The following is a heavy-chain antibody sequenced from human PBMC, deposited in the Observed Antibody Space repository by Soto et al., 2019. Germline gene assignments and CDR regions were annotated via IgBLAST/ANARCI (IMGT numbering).Heavy chain of an antibody. D-gene: IGHD4-17*01. J-gene: IGHJ6*02. V-gene: IGHV3-30-3*01. Sequence: QVQLVESGGGVFQPGRSLRLSCAASGFTFSSYAMHWVRQATGKGLEGVAVISYDGSNKYYADSVKGRVTISRDNSKNTLYLQMNSLRAEDTAVYYCESDDGDYAHYYGMDVWGQGTTVTVSS. CDR1: GFTFSSYA. CDR3: ESDDGDYAHYYGMDV. CDR2: ISYDGSNK.